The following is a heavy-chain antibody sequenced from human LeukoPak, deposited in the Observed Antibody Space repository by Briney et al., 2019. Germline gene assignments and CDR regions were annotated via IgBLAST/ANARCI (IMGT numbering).Heavy chain of an antibody. D-gene: IGHD1-26*01. CDR1: GFSLSTSGVG. CDR2: IYWDDDK. CDR3: AHRRFSGSDRAFDY. V-gene: IGHV2-5*02. Sequence: ASGPTLVKPTQTLTLTCTFSGFSLSTSGVGVGWNRQPPGKALEWLALIYWDDDKRYSPSLKNRLTITKDTSKNQVVLTMTNMDPVDTATYYCAHRRFSGSDRAFDYWGQGTLVTVSS. J-gene: IGHJ4*02.